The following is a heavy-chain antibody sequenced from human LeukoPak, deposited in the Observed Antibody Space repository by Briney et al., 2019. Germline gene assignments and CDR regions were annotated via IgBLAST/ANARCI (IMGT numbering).Heavy chain of an antibody. J-gene: IGHJ4*02. V-gene: IGHV1-69*13. CDR3: ASGEGATQGLDAYYFDY. CDR1: GGTFSSYA. Sequence: GASVKVSCKASGGTFSSYAISWVRQAPGQGLEWMGGIIPIFGTANYAQKFQGRVTITADESTSTAYMELSSLRSEDTAVYYCASGEGATQGLDAYYFDYWGQGTLVTVSS. CDR2: IIPIFGTA. D-gene: IGHD1-26*01.